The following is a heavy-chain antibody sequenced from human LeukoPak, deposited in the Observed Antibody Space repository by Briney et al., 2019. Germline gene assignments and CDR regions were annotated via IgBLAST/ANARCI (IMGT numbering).Heavy chain of an antibody. CDR3: ASGGGYSSAWHSSDY. J-gene: IGHJ4*02. CDR2: INSDGSST. D-gene: IGHD6-19*01. CDR1: GFTFSSYW. V-gene: IGHV3-74*01. Sequence: PGGSLRLSCAASGFTFSSYWMHWVRQVPGKGLVWVSRINSDGSSTTYADSVKGRFTISRDNAMNTLYLQMNSLRAEDTAVYYCASGGGYSSAWHSSDYWGQGTLVTVSS.